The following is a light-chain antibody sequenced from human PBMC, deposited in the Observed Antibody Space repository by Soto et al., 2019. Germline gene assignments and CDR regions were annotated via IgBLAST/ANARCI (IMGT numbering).Light chain of an antibody. CDR1: QSVNSNY. CDR2: GAS. Sequence: DIVLTQSPGTLSVSPGERVTLSCRASQSVNSNYLAWYQQRPGPAPRLLIFGASYRATGIPDRFSGSGSGTDFTLTISRLEPEDFAVYYCQQYSSSPPEFTFGPGTKVDSK. CDR3: QQYSSSPPEFT. J-gene: IGKJ3*01. V-gene: IGKV3-20*01.